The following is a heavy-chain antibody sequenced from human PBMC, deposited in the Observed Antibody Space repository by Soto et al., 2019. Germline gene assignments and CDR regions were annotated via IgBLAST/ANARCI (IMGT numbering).Heavy chain of an antibody. J-gene: IGHJ4*02. CDR2: IIPIFGTA. V-gene: IGHV1-69*01. D-gene: IGHD5-18*01. Sequence: QVQMVQSGAEVKKPGSSVKVSCKASGGTFSSYAISWVRQAPGQGLEWMGGIIPIFGTANYAQKMQGRVTITADESTSTADMELSSLRSEDTAVYYCARGGIQLWLRPFDYWGQGTLVTVSS. CDR1: GGTFSSYA. CDR3: ARGGIQLWLRPFDY.